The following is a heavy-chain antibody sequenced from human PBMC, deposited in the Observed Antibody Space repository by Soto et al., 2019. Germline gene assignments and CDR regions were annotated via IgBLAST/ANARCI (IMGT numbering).Heavy chain of an antibody. J-gene: IGHJ6*02. D-gene: IGHD3-16*02. CDR2: ISYDGSNK. Sequence: GGSLRLSCAASEFNFSNYGMHWVRQAPGKGLEWVAVISYDGSNKYYADSVKGRFTISRDNSKNTLYLQMNSLRAEDTAVYYCAKSLGQIGRDGYYYGMDVWGQGTTVTVSS. CDR1: EFNFSNYG. CDR3: AKSLGQIGRDGYYYGMDV. V-gene: IGHV3-30*18.